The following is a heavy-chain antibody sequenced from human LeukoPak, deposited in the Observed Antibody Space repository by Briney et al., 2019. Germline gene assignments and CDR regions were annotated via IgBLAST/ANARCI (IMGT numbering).Heavy chain of an antibody. V-gene: IGHV1-24*01. J-gene: IGHJ4*02. CDR2: FDPEDGEI. CDR1: GFTLTELS. D-gene: IGHD3-10*01. Sequence: ATVKVSCKVSGFTLTELSMHWVRQAPGKGLEWMGGFDPEDGEIIYAQNFQDRVTMTEDTSADTAYMELSSLRSDDTAAYYCATMLRGIVVPRFDDWGQGTLLTVSS. CDR3: ATMLRGIVVPRFDD.